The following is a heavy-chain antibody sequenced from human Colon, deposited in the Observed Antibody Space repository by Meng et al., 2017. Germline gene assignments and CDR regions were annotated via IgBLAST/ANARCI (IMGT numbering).Heavy chain of an antibody. J-gene: IGHJ5*02. CDR3: AKSDWLDP. Sequence: VELVGSGGGSVQRGRALSVSFAASGFTISGYWMHWVRQAPGKGLEWVSRIKYDESTTAYADYVKGRFNIPRDIAKNTLYLQMNSLRVEDTAVYHCAKSDWLDPWGQGTLVTVSS. CDR2: IKYDESTT. CDR1: GFTISGYW. V-gene: IGHV3-74*01.